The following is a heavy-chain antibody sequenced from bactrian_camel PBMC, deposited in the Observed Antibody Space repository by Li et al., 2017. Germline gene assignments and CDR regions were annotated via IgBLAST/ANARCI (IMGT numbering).Heavy chain of an antibody. CDR1: GYRNIYRS. D-gene: IGHD5*01. J-gene: IGHJ4*01. CDR2: TYTEGDGT. V-gene: IGHV3S54*01. CDR3: AARRLYGSIWRDPRRYDD. Sequence: HVQLVESGGGSVQAGESLRLSCVGSGYRNIYRSMAWIRQAPGKEREVIAATYTEGDGTFYADFVKGRFTISRYDTENTVYLQMNNLLPDDTAMYYCAARRLYGSIWRDPRRYDDWGQGTQVTVS.